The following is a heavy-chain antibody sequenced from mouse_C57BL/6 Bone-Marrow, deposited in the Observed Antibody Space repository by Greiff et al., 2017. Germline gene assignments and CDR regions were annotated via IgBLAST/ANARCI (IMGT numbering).Heavy chain of an antibody. Sequence: VQLQQPGAELVKPGASVKLSCKASGYTFTSYWMHWVKQRTGQGLEWIGMIHPNSGSTNYNEKFKSKATLTVAKSSSTAYMQLSSLTSEDSAVFYCARRAFSLEWAMDYWGQGPSVTVSS. CDR3: ARRAFSLEWAMDY. V-gene: IGHV1-64*01. CDR2: IHPNSGST. J-gene: IGHJ4*01. D-gene: IGHD3-3*01. CDR1: GYTFTSYW.